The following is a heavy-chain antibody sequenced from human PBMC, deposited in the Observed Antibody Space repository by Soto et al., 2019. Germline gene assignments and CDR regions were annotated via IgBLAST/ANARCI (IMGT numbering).Heavy chain of an antibody. CDR2: IYSGGST. CDR1: GFTVSSNY. Sequence: GGSLRLSCAASGFTVSSNYMSWVRQAPGKGLEWVSVIYSGGSTYYADSVKGRFTISRDNSKNTLYLQMNSLRAEDTAVYYCARDLSVSWYGMDVWGQGTTVTSP. D-gene: IGHD1-26*01. CDR3: ARDLSVSWYGMDV. J-gene: IGHJ6*02. V-gene: IGHV3-53*01.